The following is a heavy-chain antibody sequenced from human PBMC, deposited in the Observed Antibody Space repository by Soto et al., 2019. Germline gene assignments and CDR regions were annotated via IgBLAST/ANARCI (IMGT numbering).Heavy chain of an antibody. CDR3: ARQSGSYYFDY. J-gene: IGHJ4*02. V-gene: IGHV4-34*01. CDR2: INHSGST. D-gene: IGHD3-10*01. CDR1: GGSFSGYY. Sequence: QVQPQQWGAGLLKPSETLSLTCAVYGGSFSGYYWSWIRQPPGKGLEWIGEINHSGSTNYNPSLKSRVTISVDTSKNQFSLKLSSVTAADTAVYYCARQSGSYYFDYWGQGTLVTVSS.